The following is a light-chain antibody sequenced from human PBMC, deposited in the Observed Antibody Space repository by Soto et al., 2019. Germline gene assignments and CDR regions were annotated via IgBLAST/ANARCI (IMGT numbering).Light chain of an antibody. J-gene: IGLJ3*02. CDR3: SSHTSSTTWV. V-gene: IGLV2-8*01. Sequence: QSALTQPPSASGSPGQSVTISCTGTSSDVGGYHYVSWYQQHPGKAPKLMIHEVTKRPSGVPDRFSGSKSGNTASLTISGLQAEDEADYYCSSHTSSTTWVFGGGTKLTVL. CDR2: EVT. CDR1: SSDVGGYHY.